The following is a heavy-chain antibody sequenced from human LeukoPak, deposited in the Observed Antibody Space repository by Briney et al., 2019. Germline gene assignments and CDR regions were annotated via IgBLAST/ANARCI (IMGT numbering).Heavy chain of an antibody. V-gene: IGHV3-23*01. D-gene: IGHD6-13*01. J-gene: IGHJ4*02. CDR2: IRGSGGST. Sequence: GGSLRLSCEASGFTFSRYGMSWVRQAPGKGLEWVSAIRGSGGSTYYADSVKGRFTISRDDAKNTLYLQMNSLRAEDTAVYYCARGSGYSSSWYGTDYWGQGTLVTVSS. CDR3: ARGSGYSSSWYGTDY. CDR1: GFTFSRYG.